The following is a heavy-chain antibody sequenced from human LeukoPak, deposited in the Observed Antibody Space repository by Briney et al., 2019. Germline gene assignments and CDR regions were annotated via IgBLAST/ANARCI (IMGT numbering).Heavy chain of an antibody. Sequence: GESLKISCKGSGYSFTSYWIGWVRQMPGKGLEWMGIIYPGDSDTRYSPSFQGQVTISADKSISTAYLQWSSLKASDTAMYYCARLVRELESDWWIDYWGQGTLVTVSS. V-gene: IGHV5-51*01. J-gene: IGHJ4*02. CDR3: ARLVRELESDWWIDY. CDR1: GYSFTSYW. CDR2: IYPGDSDT. D-gene: IGHD2-8*02.